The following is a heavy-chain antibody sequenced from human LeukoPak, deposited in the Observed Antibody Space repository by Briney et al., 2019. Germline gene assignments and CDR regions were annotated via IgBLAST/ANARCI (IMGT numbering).Heavy chain of an antibody. CDR3: TTDPSDFWSGYGY. CDR2: IKSKTDGGTT. D-gene: IGHD3-3*01. J-gene: IGHJ4*02. Sequence: GGSLRLSCAASGFTFSNAWRSWVRQAPGKGLEWVGRIKSKTDGGTTDYAAPVKGRFTISRDDSKNTLYLQMNSLKTEDTAVYYCTTDPSDFWSGYGYWGQGTLVTVSS. CDR1: GFTFSNAW. V-gene: IGHV3-15*01.